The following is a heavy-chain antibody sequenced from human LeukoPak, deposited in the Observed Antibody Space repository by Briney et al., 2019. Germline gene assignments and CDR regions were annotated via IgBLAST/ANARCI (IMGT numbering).Heavy chain of an antibody. CDR3: ARDRIVSPAGTHDAFDI. CDR2: INHSGST. D-gene: IGHD2-21*01. J-gene: IGHJ3*02. Sequence: PSETLSLTCAVYGGSFSGYYWSWIRQPPGKGLEWIGEINHSGSTNYNPSLKSRVTISVDPSKNQFSLKLSSVTAADTAVYYCARDRIVSPAGTHDAFDIWGQGTMVTVSS. CDR1: GGSFSGYY. V-gene: IGHV4-34*01.